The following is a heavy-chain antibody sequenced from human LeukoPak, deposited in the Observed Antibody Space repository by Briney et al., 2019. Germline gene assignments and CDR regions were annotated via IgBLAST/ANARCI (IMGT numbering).Heavy chain of an antibody. CDR1: GGSISNYY. CDR3: AGDFAY. J-gene: IGHJ4*02. V-gene: IGHV4-4*07. CDR2: IYTSGST. Sequence: SETLSLTCTVSGGSISNYYWSWIRQPAGKGLEWIGLIYTSGSTNYNPSLKSRVTMSVDTAKNQFSLKLSSVTAADTAVYYCAGDFAYWGQGILVSVCS.